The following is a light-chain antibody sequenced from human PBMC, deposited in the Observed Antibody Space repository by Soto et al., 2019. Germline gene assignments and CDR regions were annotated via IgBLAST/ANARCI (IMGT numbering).Light chain of an antibody. V-gene: IGKV1-9*01. CDR3: QQRNSYPRT. CDR2: AAS. CDR1: QGINIF. Sequence: DIQLTQSPSFLSASVGDRVTITCRASQGINIFLAWFQQKPGKAPNLLISAASTLQSGVPSRFSGSGSETEFTLTITSLQPEDSATYYCQQRNSYPRTIGQWTKVEIK. J-gene: IGKJ2*01.